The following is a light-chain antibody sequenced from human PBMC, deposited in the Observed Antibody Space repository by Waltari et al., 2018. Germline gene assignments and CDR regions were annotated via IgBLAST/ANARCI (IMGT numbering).Light chain of an antibody. J-gene: IGLJ3*02. V-gene: IGLV1-36*01. CDR2: YHD. Sequence: QSVLTQPPSASEAARQRVTISCSGGRSNIGSNSVSWYPQLPETAPQVLLYYHDRRSSGVSDRFSVSKSGTTASLLISGLQTEDEADYYCAVWDDNLSSWVFGGGTRLTVL. CDR1: RSNIGSNS. CDR3: AVWDDNLSSWV.